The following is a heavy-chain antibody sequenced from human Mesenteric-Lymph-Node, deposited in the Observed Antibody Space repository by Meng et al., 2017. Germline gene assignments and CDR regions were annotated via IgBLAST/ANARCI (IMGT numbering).Heavy chain of an antibody. CDR2: INGPGSVI. V-gene: IGHV3-11*01. CDR1: GFTFSGYY. J-gene: IGHJ5*02. D-gene: IGHD3-22*01. Sequence: QVQLVESGGGLVKSGWSLRLSCAASGFTFSGYYMSWFRQAPGKGLEWVSYINGPGSVIYYADSVKGRFTISRDNAKNSLYLQMNSLRAEDTAVYYCARDLVNFDSSGGPWGQGTLVTVSS. CDR3: ARDLVNFDSSGGP.